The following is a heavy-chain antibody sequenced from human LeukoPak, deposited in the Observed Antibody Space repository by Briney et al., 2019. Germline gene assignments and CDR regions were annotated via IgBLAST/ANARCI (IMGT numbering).Heavy chain of an antibody. J-gene: IGHJ4*02. CDR3: VTMTTVTTFDY. CDR1: GGSISSYY. D-gene: IGHD4-17*01. CDR2: IYYSGST. Sequence: SATLSLTCTVSGGSISSYYWSWIRQRPGKGLEWIGYIYYSGSTNYNPSLKSRVTISVDTSKNQFSLKLSSVTAADTAVYYCVTMTTVTTFDYWGQGTLVTVSS. V-gene: IGHV4-59*08.